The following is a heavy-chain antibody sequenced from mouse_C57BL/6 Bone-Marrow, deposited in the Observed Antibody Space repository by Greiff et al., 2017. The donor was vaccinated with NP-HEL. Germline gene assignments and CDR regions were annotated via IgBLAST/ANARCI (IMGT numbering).Heavy chain of an antibody. V-gene: IGHV5-4*01. CDR3: ARCNWDYWYFDV. J-gene: IGHJ1*03. CDR1: GFTFSSYA. D-gene: IGHD4-1*01. Sequence: DVHLVESGGGLVKPGGSLKLSCAASGFTFSSYAMSWVRQTPEKRLEWVATISDGGSYTYYPDNVKGRFTISRDTAKNNLYLQMSHLKSEDTAMYYGARCNWDYWYFDVWGTGTTVTVSS. CDR2: ISDGGSYT.